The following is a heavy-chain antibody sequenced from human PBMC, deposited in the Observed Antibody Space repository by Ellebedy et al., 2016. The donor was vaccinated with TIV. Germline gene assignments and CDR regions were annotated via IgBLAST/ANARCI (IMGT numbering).Heavy chain of an antibody. CDR2: ISGSGGST. Sequence: GESLKISXAASGFTFSSYAMSWVRQAPGKGLEWVSAISGSGGSTYYADSVKGRFTISRDNSKNTLYLQMNSLRAEDTAVYYCARDWDDYVWGSSDAFDIWGQGTMVTVSS. D-gene: IGHD3-16*01. J-gene: IGHJ3*02. CDR3: ARDWDDYVWGSSDAFDI. V-gene: IGHV3-23*01. CDR1: GFTFSSYA.